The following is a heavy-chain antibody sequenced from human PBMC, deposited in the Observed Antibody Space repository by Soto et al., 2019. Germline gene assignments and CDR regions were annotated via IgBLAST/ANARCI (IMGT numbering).Heavy chain of an antibody. J-gene: IGHJ4*02. CDR3: ARDDYPYYDDSSGYHFDY. Sequence: GGSLRLSCAASGFTFSDYYMNWVRQAPGKGLEWVSYISDSSSTIHYADSVKGRFTISRDNAKNSLYLQMNSLRAEDTAVYYCARDDYPYYDDSSGYHFDYWGQGALVTVSS. CDR1: GFTFSDYY. V-gene: IGHV3-48*01. CDR2: ISDSSSTI. D-gene: IGHD3-22*01.